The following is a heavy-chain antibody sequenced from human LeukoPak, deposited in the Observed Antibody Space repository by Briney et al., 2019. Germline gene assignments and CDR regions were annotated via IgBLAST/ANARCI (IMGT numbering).Heavy chain of an antibody. D-gene: IGHD3-10*01. CDR1: GDSVSSNSVT. J-gene: IGHJ4*02. CDR2: TYYRSKWYN. Sequence: SQTLSLTCAISGDSVSSNSVTWNWIRQSPSRGLEWLGRTYYRSKWYNDYAVSVKSRITINADTSKNQFSLQLNSVTPEDTAVYYCTRQRGSGSYYFDYWGQGTLVTVSS. V-gene: IGHV6-1*01. CDR3: TRQRGSGSYYFDY.